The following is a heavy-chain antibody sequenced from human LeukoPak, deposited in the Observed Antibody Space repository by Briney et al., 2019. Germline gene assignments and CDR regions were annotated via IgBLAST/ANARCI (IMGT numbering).Heavy chain of an antibody. D-gene: IGHD2-8*01. CDR3: ARGPERTGVGTRYYYDMDV. CDR2: ISYDGSNK. Sequence: GWSLRLSCAASGFTFSSYAMHWLRQAPGKGLEGVAVISYDGSNKYYAGSVKGRFTISRDNSKNTLYLQMNRLRAEDTAVYYCARGPERTGVGTRYYYDMDVWGQGTTVTVSS. V-gene: IGHV3-30-3*01. CDR1: GFTFSSYA. J-gene: IGHJ6*02.